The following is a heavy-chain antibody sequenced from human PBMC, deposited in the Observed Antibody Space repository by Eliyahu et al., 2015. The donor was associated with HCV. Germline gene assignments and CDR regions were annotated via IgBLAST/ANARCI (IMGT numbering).Heavy chain of an antibody. V-gene: IGHV4-39*01. CDR1: GGSISSSSYY. CDR3: ARHRTYSYGMDV. Sequence: QLQLQESGPGLVKPSETLSLTCTVSGGSISSSSYYWGWXRQPPGKGLEWIGSIYYSGSTYYNPSLKSRVTISVDTSKNQFSLKLSSVTAADTAVYYCARHRTYSYGMDVWGQGTTVTVSS. J-gene: IGHJ6*02. CDR2: IYYSGST. D-gene: IGHD2-21*01.